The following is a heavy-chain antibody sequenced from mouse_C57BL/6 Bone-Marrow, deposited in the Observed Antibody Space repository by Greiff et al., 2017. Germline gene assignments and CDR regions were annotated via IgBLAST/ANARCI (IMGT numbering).Heavy chain of an antibody. CDR3: ARSLRGVSY. D-gene: IGHD1-1*01. Sequence: QVQLKESGAELVRPGASVKLSCKASGYTFTDYYINWVKQRPGQGLEWIARIYPGSGNTYYNEKFKGKATLTAEKSSSTAYMQLSSLTSEDSAVYFCARSLRGVSYWGQGTTLTVSS. V-gene: IGHV1-76*01. CDR1: GYTFTDYY. J-gene: IGHJ2*01. CDR2: IYPGSGNT.